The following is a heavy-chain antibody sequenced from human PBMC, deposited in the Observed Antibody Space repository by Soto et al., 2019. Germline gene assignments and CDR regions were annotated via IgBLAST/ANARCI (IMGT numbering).Heavy chain of an antibody. CDR1: GGTFSSYA. CDR3: ARGGAAADHPYNWFDP. Sequence: SVKVSCKASGGTFSSYAISWVRQAPGQGLEWMGGIIPIFGTANYAQKFQGRVTITADESTSTAYMELSSLRSEDTAVYYCARGGAAADHPYNWFDPWGQGTLVTVSS. V-gene: IGHV1-69*13. CDR2: IIPIFGTA. D-gene: IGHD6-13*01. J-gene: IGHJ5*02.